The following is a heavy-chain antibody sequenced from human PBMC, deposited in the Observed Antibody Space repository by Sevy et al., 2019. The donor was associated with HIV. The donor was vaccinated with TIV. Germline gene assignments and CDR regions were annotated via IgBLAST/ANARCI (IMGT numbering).Heavy chain of an antibody. CDR3: AREGCTKPHDY. CDR1: GFTFSKYS. D-gene: IGHD2-8*01. J-gene: IGHJ4*02. CDR2: LSFGCGEI. Sequence: GGSLRLSCAASGFTFSKYSMSWVRQPPGKGLEWVSTLSFGCGEINYADSVKGRFTISRDNSKSSVYLQMNNLRPEDTAVYYCAREGCTKPHDYWGQGTLFTVS. V-gene: IGHV3-23*01.